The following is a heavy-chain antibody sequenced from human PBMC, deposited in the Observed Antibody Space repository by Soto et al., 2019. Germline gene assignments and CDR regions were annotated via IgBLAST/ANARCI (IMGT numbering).Heavy chain of an antibody. J-gene: IGHJ6*02. D-gene: IGHD5-12*01. CDR3: AMVDNYITPTPQDV. CDR2: ISPYSGNT. CDR1: GYIFVNYG. V-gene: IGHV1-18*01. Sequence: QVQLVQSGDEVRKPGSSVKVSCKASGYIFVNYGIAWVRQAPGQGLEWMGWISPYSGNTRYAGKVQGRLTMTTDTSTSTAYKALGSLTSDDTAVYYCAMVDNYITPTPQDVWSQGTTVTVSS.